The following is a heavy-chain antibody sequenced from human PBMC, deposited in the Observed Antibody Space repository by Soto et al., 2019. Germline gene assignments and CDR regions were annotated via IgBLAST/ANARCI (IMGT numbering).Heavy chain of an antibody. CDR1: GFSLSSTRVA. J-gene: IGHJ4*02. CDR3: AHSVVAGFVYDIDY. D-gene: IGHD6-19*01. V-gene: IGHV2-5*02. Sequence: QITLKESGPTLVKPTQTLTLTCTFSGFSLSSTRVAVRWIRQPPGKALEWLALIYWDDDNRDSPFLKSTLTIAKDPSRNQVVLTMTNMDPVDTATYYCAHSVVAGFVYDIDYWGQGTLGSVAS. CDR2: IYWDDDN.